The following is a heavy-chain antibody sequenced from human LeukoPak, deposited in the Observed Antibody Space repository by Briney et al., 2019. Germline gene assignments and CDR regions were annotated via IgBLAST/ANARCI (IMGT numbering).Heavy chain of an antibody. J-gene: IGHJ4*02. CDR1: GFTVSSNY. D-gene: IGHD6-13*01. CDR2: IYSGGST. V-gene: IGHV3-66*01. CDR3: ASYSSSWLAFDY. Sequence: QTGGSLRLSCAASGFTVSSNYMSWVRQAPGKGLGWVSVIYSGGSTYYADSVKGRFTISRDNSKNTLYLQMNSLRAEDTAVYYCASYSSSWLAFDYWGQGTLVTVSS.